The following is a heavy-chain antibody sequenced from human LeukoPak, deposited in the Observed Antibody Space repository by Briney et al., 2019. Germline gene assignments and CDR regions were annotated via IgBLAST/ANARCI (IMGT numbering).Heavy chain of an antibody. CDR3: ARVSGYDWESFYDY. J-gene: IGHJ4*02. V-gene: IGHV4-4*02. D-gene: IGHD5-12*01. CDR1: GGSISSSNW. CDR2: IYHSGST. Sequence: SETLSLTCAVSGGSISSSNWWSWVRQPPGKGLEWSGEIYHSGSTNYNPSLKSRVTISVDTSKNQFSLKLSSVTAADTAMYYCARVSGYDWESFYDYWGQGSLVTVSS.